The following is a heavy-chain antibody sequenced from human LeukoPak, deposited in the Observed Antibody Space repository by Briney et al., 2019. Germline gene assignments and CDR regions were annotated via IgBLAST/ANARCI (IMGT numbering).Heavy chain of an antibody. V-gene: IGHV1-18*01. CDR1: GYTFTSYG. CDR2: ISAYNGNT. Sequence: ASVKVSCKASGYTFTSYGISWVRQAPGQGLEWMGWISAYNGNTNYAQKLQGRVTMTTDTSTSTAYMELRSLRSDDTAVYYCARDKLSYYYGSGTSDYWGQGTLVTVSS. CDR3: ARDKLSYYYGSGTSDY. D-gene: IGHD3-10*01. J-gene: IGHJ4*02.